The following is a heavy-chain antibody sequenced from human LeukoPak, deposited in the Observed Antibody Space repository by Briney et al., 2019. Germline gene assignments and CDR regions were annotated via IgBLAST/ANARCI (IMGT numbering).Heavy chain of an antibody. CDR3: VRDRVLGAFDI. CDR1: GGSISSYS. CDR2: IYYSGST. D-gene: IGHD3-16*01. V-gene: IGHV4-59*01. Sequence: PAETLSLTCTVSGGSISSYSWTWIRQPPGKGLEWIGSIYYSGSTNYNPSLKSRVTISVDTSKNQFSLKLSSVTAADTAVYYCVRDRVLGAFDIWGQGTMVTVSS. J-gene: IGHJ3*02.